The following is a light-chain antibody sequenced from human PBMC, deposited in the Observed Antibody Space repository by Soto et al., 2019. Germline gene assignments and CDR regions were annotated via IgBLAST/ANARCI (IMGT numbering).Light chain of an antibody. CDR3: QQFKNYPIT. Sequence: DIQMTQSPSSLSASVGDRFAITFRASQSISSYLNWYQQKPGAAPKLLIYAASALHSGVPSRFSGSGSGTDFTLTISSLHPEDFAVYFCQQFKNYPITFGQGTRLEIK. CDR2: AAS. CDR1: QSISSY. V-gene: IGKV1-39*01. J-gene: IGKJ5*01.